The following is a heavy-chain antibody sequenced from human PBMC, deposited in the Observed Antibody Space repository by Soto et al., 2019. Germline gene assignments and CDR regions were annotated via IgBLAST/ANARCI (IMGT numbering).Heavy chain of an antibody. D-gene: IGHD6-19*01. CDR2: IKQDGSEK. Sequence: LRLSCAASGFTFSSYWMSLVRQAPGNCLEWVANIKQDGSEKYYVDSVKGRFTISRDNAKNSLYLQMNSLRAEDTAVYYCARDHPLVQQWLVSYYGMDVWGQGTTVTVSS. V-gene: IGHV3-7*01. CDR1: GFTFSSYW. J-gene: IGHJ6*02. CDR3: ARDHPLVQQWLVSYYGMDV.